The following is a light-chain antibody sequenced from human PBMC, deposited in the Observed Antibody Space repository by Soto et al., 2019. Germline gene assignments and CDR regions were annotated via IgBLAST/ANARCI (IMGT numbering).Light chain of an antibody. CDR1: QSISTW. Sequence: DIQMTQSPSTLSASVGDRVTITCRASQSISTWLAWYQQKPGKAPNLLIYDASSLESGVPSRFSGSGSGTEFTLTISSLQPDDFGPYYCQHYNTYSETFGQGTKVDIK. V-gene: IGKV1-5*01. CDR2: DAS. CDR3: QHYNTYSET. J-gene: IGKJ1*01.